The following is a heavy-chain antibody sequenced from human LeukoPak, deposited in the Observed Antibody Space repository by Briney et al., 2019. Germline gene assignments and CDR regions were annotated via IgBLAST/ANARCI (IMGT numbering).Heavy chain of an antibody. Sequence: SETLSLTCAVYGGSFSGYYWSWIRQPPGKGLEWIGEINHSGSTNYNPSLKSRVTISVDTSKNRFSLKLSSVTAADTAVYYCARRRVVVVAATIPSLKRYWYFDLWGRGTLVTVSS. J-gene: IGHJ2*01. D-gene: IGHD2-15*01. V-gene: IGHV4-34*01. CDR1: GGSFSGYY. CDR3: ARRRVVVVAATIPSLKRYWYFDL. CDR2: INHSGST.